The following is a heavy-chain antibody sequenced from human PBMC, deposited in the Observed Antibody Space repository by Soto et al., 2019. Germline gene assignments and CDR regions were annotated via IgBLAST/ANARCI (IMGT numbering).Heavy chain of an antibody. V-gene: IGHV1-69*13. Sequence: GASVKVSCKASGGTFSSYAISWVRQAPGQGLEWMGGIIPIFGTASYAQKFQGRVTITADESTSTAYMELSSLRSEDTAVYYCNPGAPESGLLWRYWGRGTLVTVSS. CDR1: GGTFSSYA. J-gene: IGHJ4*02. CDR3: NPGAPESGLLWRY. CDR2: IIPIFGTA. D-gene: IGHD3-10*01.